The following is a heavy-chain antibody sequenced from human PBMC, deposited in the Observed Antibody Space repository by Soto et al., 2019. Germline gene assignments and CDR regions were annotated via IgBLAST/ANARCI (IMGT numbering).Heavy chain of an antibody. V-gene: IGHV1-46*03. CDR2: MHPSGEST. J-gene: IGHJ3*02. Sequence: QVQLVQSGAEVKPPGASAKVSCTASGYTFTNYYLHWVRQAPGQGPEWMGVMHPSGESTTFALKFQGRVTMTSDTSTSTVSMELSSLRSEDTGVYYCARVGSSGWYYAFDIWGQGTMVTVSS. CDR1: GYTFTNYY. D-gene: IGHD6-19*01. CDR3: ARVGSSGWYYAFDI.